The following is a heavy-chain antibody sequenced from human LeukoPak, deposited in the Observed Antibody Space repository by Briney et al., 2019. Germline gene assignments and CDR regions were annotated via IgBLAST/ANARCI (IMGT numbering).Heavy chain of an antibody. D-gene: IGHD6-13*01. V-gene: IGHV4-31*03. CDR3: ARERRGSSWDLVGDWFDP. J-gene: IGHJ5*02. Sequence: SETLSLTCTVSGGSISSGGYYWSWIRQHPGKGLEWIGYIYCSGSTYYNPSLKSRVTISVDTSKNQFSLKLCSVTAADTAVYYCARERRGSSWDLVGDWFDPWGQGTLVTVSS. CDR1: GGSISSGGYY. CDR2: IYCSGST.